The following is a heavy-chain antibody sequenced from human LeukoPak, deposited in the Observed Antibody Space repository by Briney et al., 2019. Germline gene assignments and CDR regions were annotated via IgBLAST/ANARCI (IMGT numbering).Heavy chain of an antibody. CDR1: GYTFTGYY. D-gene: IGHD1-26*01. CDR3: ARGGVIVGATRADY. Sequence: GASVKVSCKASGYTFTGYYMHWVRQAPGQGPEWMGWINPNSGGTNYAQKFQGRVTMTRDTSISTAYMELSRLRSDDTAVYYCARGGVIVGATRADYWGQGTLVTVSS. J-gene: IGHJ4*02. CDR2: INPNSGGT. V-gene: IGHV1-2*02.